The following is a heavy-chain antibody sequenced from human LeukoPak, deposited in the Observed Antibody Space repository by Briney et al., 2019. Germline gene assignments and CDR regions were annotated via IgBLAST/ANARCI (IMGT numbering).Heavy chain of an antibody. CDR2: INPSGGST. CDR3: ARAQYCSGAKCYFDY. Sequence: GASVKVSCKASGYTFTSYYMHWVRQAPGQGLEWMGIINPSGGSTNYARKFRGRVTMTRDTSTSTVYMELSRLSSEDTAVFFCARAQYCSGAKCYFDYWGQGTLVTVSS. CDR1: GYTFTSYY. J-gene: IGHJ4*02. D-gene: IGHD2-15*01. V-gene: IGHV1-46*01.